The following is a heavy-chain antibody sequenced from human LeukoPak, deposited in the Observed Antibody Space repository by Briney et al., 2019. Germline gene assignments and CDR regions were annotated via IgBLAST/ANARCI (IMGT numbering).Heavy chain of an antibody. V-gene: IGHV3-48*01. CDR3: ARGVAGGDY. D-gene: IGHD2-15*01. Sequence: PGGSLRLSCAASGFTFSGYNMNWVRQAAGKGLEWLSYISGSSNIIDYADSVGGRFTISRDNAKNSLYLQMNNLRAEDTAIYHCARGVAGGDYWGQGTLVTVSS. CDR1: GFTFSGYN. CDR2: ISGSSNII. J-gene: IGHJ4*02.